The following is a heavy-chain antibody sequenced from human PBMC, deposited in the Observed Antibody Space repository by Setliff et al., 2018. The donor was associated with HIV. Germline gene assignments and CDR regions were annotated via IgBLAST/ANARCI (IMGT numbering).Heavy chain of an antibody. CDR1: GGSISSYY. CDR2: IYSSGST. Sequence: PSETLSLTCTVSGGSISSYYWSWIRQPPGKGLEWIGRIYSSGSTNQNPSLKSRVSMSVDTSKSQFSLNLSSVTAADTAVYYCARSLDYSGSGSYYVGWFDLWGQGISVTVSS. CDR3: ARSLDYSGSGSYYVGWFDL. J-gene: IGHJ5*02. V-gene: IGHV4-4*07. D-gene: IGHD3-10*01.